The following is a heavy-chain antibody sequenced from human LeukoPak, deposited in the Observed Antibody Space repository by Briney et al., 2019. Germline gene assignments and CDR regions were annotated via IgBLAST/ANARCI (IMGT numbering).Heavy chain of an antibody. CDR3: TRDLEY. V-gene: IGHV3-48*01. CDR1: GYTFSDYT. CDR2: ISSGGSVM. J-gene: IGHJ4*02. Sequence: GGSLRLSCGASGYTFSDYTMNWVRQAPGKGPEWVSYISSGGSVMHYADSVKGRFTISRDNVENSLYLQMNSLRVEDTAVYYCTRDLEYWGQGVLVTVSS.